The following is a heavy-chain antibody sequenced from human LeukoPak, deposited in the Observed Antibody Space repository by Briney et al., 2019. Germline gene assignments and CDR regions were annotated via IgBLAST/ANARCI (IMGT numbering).Heavy chain of an antibody. CDR2: INPGNGNT. CDR3: ARDVGEILTDSYTLHWFDP. D-gene: IGHD3-9*01. V-gene: IGHV1-3*01. J-gene: IGHJ5*02. CDR1: GYTFTRNA. Sequence: ASVKVSCKSSGYTFTRNAMHWLRQAPGQRLEWMGWINPGNGNTRYSQKFQGRVTITRDTSASTAYMELSSLRSEDTAVYYCARDVGEILTDSYTLHWFDPWGQGTLVTVSS.